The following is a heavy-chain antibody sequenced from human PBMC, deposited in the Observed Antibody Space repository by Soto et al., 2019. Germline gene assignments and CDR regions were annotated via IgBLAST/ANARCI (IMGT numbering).Heavy chain of an antibody. CDR3: ARSGWLGYCISTSCWGIDY. CDR2: ISYDGSNK. V-gene: IGHV3-30-3*01. J-gene: IGHJ4*02. D-gene: IGHD2-2*01. CDR1: GFTFSSYA. Sequence: QVQLVESGGGVVQPGRSLRLSCAASGFTFSSYAMHWVRQAPGKGLEWVAVISYDGSNKYYADSVKGRFTISRDNSKNTLYLQMNSLRAEDTAVYYCARSGWLGYCISTSCWGIDYWGQGTLVTVSS.